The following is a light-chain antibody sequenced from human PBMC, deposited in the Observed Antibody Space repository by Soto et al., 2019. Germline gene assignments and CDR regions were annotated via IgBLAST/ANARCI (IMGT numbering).Light chain of an antibody. CDR2: SAS. CDR3: HLYGFSPPFT. CDR1: QSVNSNY. V-gene: IGKV3-20*01. Sequence: IVLTQYPGTLSLSPGESVTLSCRASQSVNSNYLAWYQQKPGQPPRLLIYSASFRATGIPDRFSGSGSGTDFSLTISRLEPEDFAVYYCHLYGFSPPFTFGPGTKVDFK. J-gene: IGKJ3*01.